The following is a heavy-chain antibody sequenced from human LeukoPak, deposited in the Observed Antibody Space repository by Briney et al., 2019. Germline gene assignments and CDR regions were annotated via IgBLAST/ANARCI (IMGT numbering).Heavy chain of an antibody. V-gene: IGHV3-21*01. CDR3: ARDFLPRDYFGY. Sequence: GGSLRLSCAASGFTFSSYSMNWVRQAPGKGLEWVSSISSSSSYIYYADSVKGRFTISRDNAKNSLYLEMNSLRAEDTGVYYCARDFLPRDYFGYWGQGTLVTVSS. CDR2: ISSSSSYI. J-gene: IGHJ4*02. CDR1: GFTFSSYS.